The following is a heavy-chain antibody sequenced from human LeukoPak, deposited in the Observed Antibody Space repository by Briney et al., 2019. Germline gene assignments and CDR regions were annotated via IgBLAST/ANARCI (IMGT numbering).Heavy chain of an antibody. CDR3: ARAGAVRAAAGTLNY. V-gene: IGHV1-46*01. J-gene: IGHJ4*02. CDR1: GYTFTSYY. D-gene: IGHD6-13*01. Sequence: GASVKVSCKASGYTFTSYYMHWVRQAPGQGLEWMGIINPSGGSTSHAQKFQGRVTMTRDTSTSTVYTELSSLRSEDTAVYYCARAGAVRAAAGTLNYWGQGTLVTVSS. CDR2: INPSGGST.